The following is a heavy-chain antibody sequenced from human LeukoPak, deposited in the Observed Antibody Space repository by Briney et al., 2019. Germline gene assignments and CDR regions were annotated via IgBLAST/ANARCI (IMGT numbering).Heavy chain of an antibody. D-gene: IGHD2-2*01. CDR1: SGSISSTSYY. V-gene: IGHV4-39*01. Sequence: PSETLSLTCTVSSGSISSTSYYWGWIRQPPAKGLEWIGGIIYGGSTYYNPSLKSRVTISVDTSRNQVSLKLSSVTAADTAVYYCARQPSLSYCSSGTCWFDLWGQGTLVTVSS. CDR2: IIYGGST. J-gene: IGHJ5*02. CDR3: ARQPSLSYCSSGTCWFDL.